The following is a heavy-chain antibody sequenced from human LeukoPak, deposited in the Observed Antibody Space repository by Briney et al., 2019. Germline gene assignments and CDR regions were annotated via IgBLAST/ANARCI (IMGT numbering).Heavy chain of an antibody. D-gene: IGHD2-15*01. J-gene: IGHJ5*02. Sequence: PSETLSLTCTVSGGSITGSNYYWGWIRQPPGKALEWIASIYDNGNTYYNPSLESRVTISVDTSNNQFSLKLSSVTAADTAVYYCAKDLTLYRLRAAPVGDWFDPWGQGTLVTVSS. CDR1: GGSITGSNYY. CDR3: AKDLTLYRLRAAPVGDWFDP. V-gene: IGHV4-39*07. CDR2: IYDNGNT.